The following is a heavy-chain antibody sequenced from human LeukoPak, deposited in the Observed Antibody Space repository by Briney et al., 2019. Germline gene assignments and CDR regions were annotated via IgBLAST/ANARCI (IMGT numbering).Heavy chain of an antibody. J-gene: IGHJ3*02. D-gene: IGHD1-26*01. CDR3: ARDPGGELNDAFDI. CDR2: ISSSSSYI. V-gene: IGHV3-21*01. Sequence: GGSLRLSCAASGFTFSSYSMNWVRQAPGKGLEWVSSISSSSSYIYYADSVKGRFTISRDNAKNSLYLQMNSLRAEDTAVYYCARDPGGELNDAFDIWGQGTMVTVSS. CDR1: GFTFSSYS.